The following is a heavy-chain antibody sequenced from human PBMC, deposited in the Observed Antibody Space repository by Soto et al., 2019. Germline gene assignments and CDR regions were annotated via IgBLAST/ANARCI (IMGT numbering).Heavy chain of an antibody. Sequence: GGSLRLSCVVSGFIPSSYAMSWVRQAPGKGLEWVSGISGSGGATSYADSVKGRFTISRDNSKNTLYLQMNSLSAEDTAIYYCAKNAIMVSSSFNYFDFWGQGALVTVSS. CDR2: ISGSGGAT. V-gene: IGHV3-23*01. CDR3: AKNAIMVSSSFNYFDF. CDR1: GFIPSSYA. D-gene: IGHD6-13*01. J-gene: IGHJ4*02.